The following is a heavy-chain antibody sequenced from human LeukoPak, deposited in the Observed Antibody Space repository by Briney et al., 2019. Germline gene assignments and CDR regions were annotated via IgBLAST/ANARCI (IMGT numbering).Heavy chain of an antibody. J-gene: IGHJ3*01. Sequence: ASVKVSCKASGFTFTGYYVQWLRQAPGQGLEWVGWIYFNSGATRYAPKFQGRVTMTRDTSINTAYMELSSLRADDTAMYYCAREGSSGQDWYAFDVWGQETMVTVSS. CDR2: IYFNSGAT. CDR1: GFTFTGYY. D-gene: IGHD5-12*01. V-gene: IGHV1-2*02. CDR3: AREGSSGQDWYAFDV.